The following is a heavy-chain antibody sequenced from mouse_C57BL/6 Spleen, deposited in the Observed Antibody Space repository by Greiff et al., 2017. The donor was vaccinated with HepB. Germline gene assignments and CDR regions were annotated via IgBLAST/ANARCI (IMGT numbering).Heavy chain of an antibody. CDR1: GFTFTDYY. Sequence: EVMLVESGGGLVQPGASLRLSCAASGFTFTDYYMSWVRQPPGKAPEWLALIRNKANGYTTEYTAYVKGRFTISRDNSQNILYLQMNTLRAEDSATYYCVKAAPTIYYDYDYAMDYWGQVTSVTVSS. D-gene: IGHD2-4*01. CDR3: VKAAPTIYYDYDYAMDY. J-gene: IGHJ4*01. V-gene: IGHV7-4*01. CDR2: IRNKANGYTT.